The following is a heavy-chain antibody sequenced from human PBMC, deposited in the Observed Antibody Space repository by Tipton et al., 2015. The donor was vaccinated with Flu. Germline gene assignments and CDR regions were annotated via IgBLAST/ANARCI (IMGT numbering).Heavy chain of an antibody. CDR1: GGSITSHY. D-gene: IGHD4-11*01. CDR3: ARRDYSNYVSEPKNWFDS. CDR2: IGHTGNT. V-gene: IGHV4-59*08. Sequence: LRLSCTVSGGSITSHYWSWIRQSPEKGLEWIGNIGHTGNTYHNPSLKSRVRLSVDTSKNQFSLKLSSVTAADTAVYYCARRDYSNYVSEPKNWFDSWGQGTLVTVSS. J-gene: IGHJ5*01.